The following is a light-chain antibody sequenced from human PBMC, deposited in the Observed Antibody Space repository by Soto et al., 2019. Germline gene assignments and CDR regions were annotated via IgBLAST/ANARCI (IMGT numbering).Light chain of an antibody. CDR2: DVS. Sequence: QSVLTQPASVSGSPGQSITISCTGTSSDVGGYNYVSWYQQHPGKAPKLMIYDVSNRPSGVSNRFSGSKSGNTASLTISGLQAEDEDDYYCSSYTSSSTLYVFGPGTQLTVL. CDR1: SSDVGGYNY. CDR3: SSYTSSSTLYV. V-gene: IGLV2-14*01. J-gene: IGLJ1*01.